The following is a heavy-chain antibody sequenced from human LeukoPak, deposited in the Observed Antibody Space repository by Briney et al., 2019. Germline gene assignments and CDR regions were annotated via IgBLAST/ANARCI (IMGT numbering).Heavy chain of an antibody. CDR2: INPNSGGT. D-gene: IGHD1-26*01. CDR1: GYTFTGYY. CDR3: ARDLMGATDMGPPDY. J-gene: IGHJ4*02. Sequence: GASVKVSCKASGYTFTGYYMHWVRQAPGQGLEWMGWINPNSGGTNYAQKFQGRVTMTRDTSISTAYMELSRLRSDDTAVYYCARDLMGATDMGPPDYWGQGTLVTVSS. V-gene: IGHV1-2*02.